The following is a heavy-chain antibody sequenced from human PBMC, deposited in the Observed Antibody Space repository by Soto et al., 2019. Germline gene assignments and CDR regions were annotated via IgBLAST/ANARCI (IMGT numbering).Heavy chain of an antibody. J-gene: IGHJ6*03. CDR2: IKQDGSEK. V-gene: IGHV3-7*01. CDR1: GFTFSSYW. D-gene: IGHD3-9*01. CDR3: ARVGLRHYDILTGYYTPHYMDV. Sequence: GESLKISCAVSGFTFSSYWMSWVRQAPGKGLEWVANIKQDGSEKYYVDSVKGRFTISRDNAKNSLYLQMNSLRAEDTAVYYCARVGLRHYDILTGYYTPHYMDVWGKGTTVTVSS.